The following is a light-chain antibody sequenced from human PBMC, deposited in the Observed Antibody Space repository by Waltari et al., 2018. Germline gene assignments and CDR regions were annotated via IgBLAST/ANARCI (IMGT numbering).Light chain of an antibody. CDR1: FSNIGSNS. J-gene: IGLJ3*02. CDR3: AAWDDSLGAV. Sequence: QSVLTQPPSVSGTPGQRVTIPCSGSFSNIGSNSVNWYQQLPGTSPRLLIYNTTQGPSGVPHRFSASKSGTSASLAITGLQSEDEAYYYCAAWDDSLGAVFGGGTKLTVL. V-gene: IGLV1-44*01. CDR2: NTT.